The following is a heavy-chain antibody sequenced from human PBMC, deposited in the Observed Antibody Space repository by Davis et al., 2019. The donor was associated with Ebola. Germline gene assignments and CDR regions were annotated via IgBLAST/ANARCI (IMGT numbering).Heavy chain of an antibody. CDR2: INQSGST. V-gene: IGHV4-34*01. J-gene: IGHJ4*02. CDR1: GGSFSGYY. Sequence: PSETLSLTCAVYGGSFSGYYWSWIRQPPGKGLEWIGEINQSGSTNYNQSLKSRVTISVDTSKNQFSLKLRPVTAADTAVYYCARGTRRYFDWLLPQYFDYWGQGTLVTVSS. CDR3: ARGTRRYFDWLLPQYFDY. D-gene: IGHD3-9*01.